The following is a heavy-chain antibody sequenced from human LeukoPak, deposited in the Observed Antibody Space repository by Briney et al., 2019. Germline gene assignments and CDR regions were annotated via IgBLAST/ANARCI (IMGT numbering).Heavy chain of an antibody. CDR2: ISGSGGST. Sequence: PGGSLRLSCAASGFTFSSYAMSWVRQAPGKGLEWVSAISGSGGSTYYADSVKGRFTISRDNSKNTLYLQMNSLRAEDTAVYYCAKDLGWGIAAAGSGYWGQGTLVTVSS. V-gene: IGHV3-23*01. J-gene: IGHJ4*02. D-gene: IGHD6-13*01. CDR1: GFTFSSYA. CDR3: AKDLGWGIAAAGSGY.